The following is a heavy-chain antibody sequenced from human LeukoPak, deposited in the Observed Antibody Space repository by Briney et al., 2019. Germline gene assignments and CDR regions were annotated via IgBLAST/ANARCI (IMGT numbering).Heavy chain of an antibody. V-gene: IGHV4-39*07. D-gene: IGHD3-22*01. CDR3: ARDYFGSGYRPMGIDY. CDR1: GGSITSSSYY. J-gene: IGHJ4*02. Sequence: SETLSLTCTVSGGSITSSSYYWAWIRQPPGKGLEWIGSIYYSGSTYYNPSLKSRVTISVDTSKNQFSLKLSSVTAADTAVYYCARDYFGSGYRPMGIDYWGQGTLVTVSS. CDR2: IYYSGST.